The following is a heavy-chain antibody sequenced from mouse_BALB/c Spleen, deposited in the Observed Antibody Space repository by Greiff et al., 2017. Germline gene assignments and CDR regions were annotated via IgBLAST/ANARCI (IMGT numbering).Heavy chain of an antibody. V-gene: IGHV1S137*01. CDR3: ARSTGSSYAWFAY. CDR1: GYTFTDYA. J-gene: IGHJ3*01. D-gene: IGHD1-1*01. Sequence: VQLQQSGAELVRPGVSVKISCKGSGYTFTDYAMHWVKQSHAQSLEWIGVISTYYGDTSYNQKFKGKATMTVDKSSSTAYMELARLTSEDSAIYYCARSTGSSYAWFAYWGQGTLVTVSA. CDR2: ISTYYGDT.